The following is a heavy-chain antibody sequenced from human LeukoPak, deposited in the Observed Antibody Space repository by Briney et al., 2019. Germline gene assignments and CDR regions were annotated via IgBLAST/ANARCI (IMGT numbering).Heavy chain of an antibody. CDR3: TGNCSSTSCYSRGGAFDI. D-gene: IGHD2-2*01. CDR1: GFTFSSYA. V-gene: IGHV3-23*01. Sequence: GGSLRLSCAASGFTFSSYAMSWVRQAPGKGLEWVSAISGSGGSTYYADSVKGRLTISRDNSKNTLYLQMNSLRAEDTAVYYCTGNCSSTSCYSRGGAFDIRGQGTMVTVSS. J-gene: IGHJ3*02. CDR2: ISGSGGST.